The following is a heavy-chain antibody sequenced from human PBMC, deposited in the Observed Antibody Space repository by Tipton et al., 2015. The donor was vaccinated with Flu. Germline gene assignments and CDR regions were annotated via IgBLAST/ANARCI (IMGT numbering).Heavy chain of an antibody. J-gene: IGHJ6*02. D-gene: IGHD1-14*01. V-gene: IGHV4-59*01. CDR1: GGSINSYY. Sequence: TLSLTCTVSGGSINSYYWSWIRQPPGKGLEWIGYIYYSGSSNYNPSLNSRVTMSVDTSKNQFSLKLSSVTAADTAVYYRAKYNRNRVYAMDVWGQGTTVTVSS. CDR2: IYYSGSS. CDR3: AKYNRNRVYAMDV.